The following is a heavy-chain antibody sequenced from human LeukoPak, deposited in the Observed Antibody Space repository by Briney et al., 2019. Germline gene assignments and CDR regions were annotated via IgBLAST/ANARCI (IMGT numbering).Heavy chain of an antibody. D-gene: IGHD6-19*01. CDR1: GYSFTTYG. Sequence: ASVKVSCKASGYSFTTYGINWVRQAPGQGLEWMGWISAYSDKRNYAPKFQGRVTMTTDTSTSTAYMELRSLRSDDTAVYYCARDDSSGWYVVTFDYWGQGTLVTVSS. J-gene: IGHJ4*02. CDR3: ARDDSSGWYVVTFDY. V-gene: IGHV1-18*01. CDR2: ISAYSDKR.